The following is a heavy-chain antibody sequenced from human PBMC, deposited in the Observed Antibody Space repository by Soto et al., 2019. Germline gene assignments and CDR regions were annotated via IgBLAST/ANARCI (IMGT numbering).Heavy chain of an antibody. V-gene: IGHV4-59*11. CDR1: GGSISSHN. J-gene: IGHJ4*02. CDR2: IYYSGST. Sequence: SETQSLTWPVSGGSISSHNWSWLRQPPGKGLEWIGYIYYSGSTNYNPSLKSRVTISVDTSKNQFSLKLSSVSAADTAMYYCARVQAGTIDYWGQGALVTLSS. D-gene: IGHD1-1*01. CDR3: ARVQAGTIDY.